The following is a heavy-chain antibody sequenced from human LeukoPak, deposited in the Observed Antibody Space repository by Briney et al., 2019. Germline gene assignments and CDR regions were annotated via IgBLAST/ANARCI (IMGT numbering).Heavy chain of an antibody. Sequence: SETLSLTCTVSGYSITSGYYWGWIRQPPGKGLEWIGSVHHSGSTDDNPSLKSRVTISVDTSKNQFSLKLSSVTAADTAMYYCARNRYYYGSGSYGVPNWFDPWGQGTLVTVSS. V-gene: IGHV4-38-2*02. J-gene: IGHJ5*02. CDR3: ARNRYYYGSGSYGVPNWFDP. D-gene: IGHD3-10*01. CDR1: GYSITSGYY. CDR2: VHHSGST.